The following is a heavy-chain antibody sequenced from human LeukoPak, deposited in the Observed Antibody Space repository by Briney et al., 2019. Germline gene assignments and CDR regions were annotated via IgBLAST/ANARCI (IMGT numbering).Heavy chain of an antibody. CDR3: ATGGRSYYSPYYFDY. V-gene: IGHV1-24*01. CDR1: GYTLTELS. J-gene: IGHJ4*02. CDR2: FDPEDGET. D-gene: IGHD1-26*01. Sequence: ASVKVSCKVSGYTLTELSMHWVRQAPGKGLEWMGGFDPEDGETIYAQKFQGRVTMTEDTSTDTAYMELSSLRSEDTAVYYCATGGRSYYSPYYFDYWGQGTLVTVSS.